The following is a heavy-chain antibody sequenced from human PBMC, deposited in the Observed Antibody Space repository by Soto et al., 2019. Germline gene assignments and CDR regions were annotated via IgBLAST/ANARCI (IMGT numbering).Heavy chain of an antibody. D-gene: IGHD3-9*01. J-gene: IGHJ5*02. CDR1: GGSFSDYY. Sequence: QVQLQQWGAGLLKPSETLSLTCAVYGGSFSDYYWSWIRQPPGKGLEWIGEINHSGSTDYNPSLKSRVTISGDTSKNQFSLKLSSVTAADTTVYYCARAGLLRFFDWSSWGQGTLVTVSS. CDR3: ARAGLLRFFDWSS. CDR2: INHSGST. V-gene: IGHV4-34*01.